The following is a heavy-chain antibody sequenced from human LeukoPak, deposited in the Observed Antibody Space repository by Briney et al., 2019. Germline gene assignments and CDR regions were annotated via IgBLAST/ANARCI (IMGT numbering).Heavy chain of an antibody. CDR3: ATQRAVAGTFNFDY. J-gene: IGHJ4*02. Sequence: SVKVSCKASGGTFSSYAISWVRQAPGQGLEWMGRIIPIFGTANYAQKFQGRVTITTDESTSTAYMELSSLRSEDTAVYYCATQRAVAGTFNFDYWGQGTLVTVSS. CDR2: IIPIFGTA. D-gene: IGHD6-19*01. V-gene: IGHV1-69*05. CDR1: GGTFSSYA.